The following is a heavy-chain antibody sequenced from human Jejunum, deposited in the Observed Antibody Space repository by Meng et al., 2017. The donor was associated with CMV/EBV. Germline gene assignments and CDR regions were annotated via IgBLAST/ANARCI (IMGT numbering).Heavy chain of an antibody. D-gene: IGHD2-15*01. CDR3: ARGTCTSSSCPLFDY. J-gene: IGHJ4*02. Sequence: FTFSTYSMSWVRQAPGKGLEWVSSISDTSSFIYYEDSVKGRFTISRDNAKTSLYLQMNSLRAEDTALYYCARGTCTSSSCPLFDYWGQGTLVTVSS. CDR2: ISDTSSFI. V-gene: IGHV3-21*01. CDR1: FTFSTYS.